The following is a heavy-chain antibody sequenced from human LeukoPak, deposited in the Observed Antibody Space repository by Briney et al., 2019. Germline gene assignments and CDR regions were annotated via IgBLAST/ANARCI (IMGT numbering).Heavy chain of an antibody. V-gene: IGHV3-33*01. CDR1: GFTFSSYG. J-gene: IGHJ3*02. D-gene: IGHD3-10*01. Sequence: PGRSLRLSCAASGFTFSSYGMHWVRQAPGKGLEWVAVIRYDGSDKYHADSVKGRFTISRDNSKNMLCLQMNSLRAEDTAVYYCERESWFGESKTFDIWGQGTMVTVSS. CDR2: IRYDGSDK. CDR3: ERESWFGESKTFDI.